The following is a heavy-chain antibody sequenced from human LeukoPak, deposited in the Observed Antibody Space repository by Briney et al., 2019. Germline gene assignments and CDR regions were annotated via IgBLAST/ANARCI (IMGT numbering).Heavy chain of an antibody. V-gene: IGHV4-39*07. CDR1: GGSISSSSYY. J-gene: IGHJ4*02. Sequence: PSETLSLACTVSGGSISSSSYYWGWIRQPPGKGLEWIGSIYYSGSTYYNPSLKSRVTISVDTSKNQFSLKLSSVTAADTAVYYCARGQYDILTGYEYYFDYWGQGTLVTVSS. CDR2: IYYSGST. D-gene: IGHD3-9*01. CDR3: ARGQYDILTGYEYYFDY.